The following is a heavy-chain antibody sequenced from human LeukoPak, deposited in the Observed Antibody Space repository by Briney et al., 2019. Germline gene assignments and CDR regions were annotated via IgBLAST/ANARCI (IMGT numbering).Heavy chain of an antibody. CDR2: IKQDGSEK. J-gene: IGHJ4*02. V-gene: IGHV3-7*01. CDR1: GFTFSSYW. D-gene: IGHD3-16*01. Sequence: GGSLRLSCAASGFTFSSYWMSWVRQAPGKGLEWVANIKQDGSEKYYVDSVKGRFTISRDNAKNSLYLQMNSLRAEDTAVYYCARDDRFPTFYFDYWGQGTLVTVSS. CDR3: ARDDRFPTFYFDY.